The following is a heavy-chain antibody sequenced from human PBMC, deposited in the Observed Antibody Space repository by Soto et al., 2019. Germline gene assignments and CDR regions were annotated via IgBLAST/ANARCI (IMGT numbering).Heavy chain of an antibody. CDR1: GFTFNTSN. V-gene: IGHV3-48*02. Sequence: PGGSLRLSCAASGFTFNTSNMNWVRRAPGKGLEWVSYISDKSNSIFYADSVRGRFTISRDNAKNLLYLQMNSLRDEDTAVYYCERDTYYNSGPGYWGKGTLVTVSS. J-gene: IGHJ4*02. D-gene: IGHD3-22*01. CDR3: ERDTYYNSGPGY. CDR2: ISDKSNSI.